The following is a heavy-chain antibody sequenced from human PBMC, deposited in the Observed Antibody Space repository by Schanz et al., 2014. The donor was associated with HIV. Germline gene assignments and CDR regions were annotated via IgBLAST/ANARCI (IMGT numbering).Heavy chain of an antibody. CDR3: ARDSGTGIY. V-gene: IGHV3-7*01. D-gene: IGHD3-10*01. J-gene: IGHJ4*02. CDR2: IKQDGSEK. CDR1: GFTFSRYW. Sequence: EVQLVESGGGLVQPGGSLRLSCAASGFTFSRYWMSWVRQAPGKGLEWVANIKQDGSEKHYVASVKGRFTISRDNAKNSLYLQMSSLRADDTAVDYCARDSGTGIYWGQGTLVTVSS.